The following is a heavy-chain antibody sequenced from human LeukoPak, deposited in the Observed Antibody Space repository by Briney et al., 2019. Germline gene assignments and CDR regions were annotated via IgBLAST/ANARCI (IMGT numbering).Heavy chain of an antibody. V-gene: IGHV1-46*03. D-gene: IGHD3-10*01. J-gene: IGHJ4*02. Sequence: GASVKVSCKASGYTFTSYYMHWVRQAPGQGLEWMGIINPSGGSTSYAQKFQGRVTMTRDTSTSTVYMELSSLRSEDTAVYYCARDEIYYGSGSFPYFDYWGQGTLVTVSS. CDR1: GYTFTSYY. CDR2: INPSGGST. CDR3: ARDEIYYGSGSFPYFDY.